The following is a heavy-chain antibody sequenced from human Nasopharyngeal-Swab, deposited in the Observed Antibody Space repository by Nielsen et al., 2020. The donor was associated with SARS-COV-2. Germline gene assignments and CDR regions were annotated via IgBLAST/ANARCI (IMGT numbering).Heavy chain of an antibody. J-gene: IGHJ4*02. CDR2: IKQDGSEK. Sequence: ESLKISCAASGFTFSSYWMSWVRQAPGKGLEWVANIKQDGSEKYYADSVKGRVTISRDNAKNSLYLQMNSLRAEDTAVYYCARGTYDYVWGSHRESYFDYWGQGTLVTVSS. CDR3: ARGTYDYVWGSHRESYFDY. D-gene: IGHD3-16*01. V-gene: IGHV3-7*03. CDR1: GFTFSSYW.